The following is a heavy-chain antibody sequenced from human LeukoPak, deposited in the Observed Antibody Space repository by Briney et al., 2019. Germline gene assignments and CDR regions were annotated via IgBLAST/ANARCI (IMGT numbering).Heavy chain of an antibody. D-gene: IGHD6-25*01. CDR1: GYDFNFYD. V-gene: IGHV1-8*03. CDR3: VRVADGYSCGWFDS. CDR2: MNPKRGDT. J-gene: IGHJ5*01. Sequence: GASVKVSCKASGYDFNFYDINWVRQAPGKGLEWMGWMNPKRGDTGYAQSLQGRLAITRDMSTSTAYMDLNRLTSEDTAVYYCVRVADGYSCGWFDSWGQGTLVTVSS.